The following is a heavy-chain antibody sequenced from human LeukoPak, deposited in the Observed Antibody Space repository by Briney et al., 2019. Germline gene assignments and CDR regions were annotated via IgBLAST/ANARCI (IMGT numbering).Heavy chain of an antibody. CDR3: AKDRFDILTGYYNWFDP. V-gene: IGHV3-23*01. J-gene: IGHJ5*02. Sequence: PGGSLRLSCAASGFTFSSYAMSWVRQAPGKGLEWVSAISGSGGGTYYADSVKGRFTISRDNSKNTLYLQMNSLRPEDTAVYYCAKDRFDILTGYYNWFDPWGQGTLVTVSS. CDR1: GFTFSSYA. CDR2: ISGSGGGT. D-gene: IGHD3-9*01.